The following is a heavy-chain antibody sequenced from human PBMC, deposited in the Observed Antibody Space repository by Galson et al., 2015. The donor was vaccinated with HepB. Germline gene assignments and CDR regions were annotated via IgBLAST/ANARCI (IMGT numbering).Heavy chain of an antibody. CDR3: AKTADIVVVVAATHFDY. V-gene: IGHV3-23*01. CDR1: GFTFSSYA. Sequence: SLRLSCAASGFTFSSYAMSWVRQAPGKGLEWVSAISGSGGSTYYADSVKGRFTISRDNSKNTLYLQMNSLRAEDTAVYYCAKTADIVVVVAATHFDYWGQGTLVTVSS. CDR2: ISGSGGST. J-gene: IGHJ4*02. D-gene: IGHD2-15*01.